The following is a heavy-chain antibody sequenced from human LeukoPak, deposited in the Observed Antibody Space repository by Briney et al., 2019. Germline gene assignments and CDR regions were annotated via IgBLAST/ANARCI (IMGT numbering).Heavy chain of an antibody. CDR3: AKDRTVGASYWYFDL. CDR2: ISYDGSNK. V-gene: IGHV3-30*18. D-gene: IGHD1-26*01. CDR1: GFTFSSYG. J-gene: IGHJ2*01. Sequence: PGRSLSLSCAASGFTFSSYGMHWVRQAPGKGLEWVAVISYDGSNKYYADSVKGRFTISRDSSRNTLFLHMNTLRAEDTAIYYCAKDRTVGASYWYFDLWGRGTLVTVSS.